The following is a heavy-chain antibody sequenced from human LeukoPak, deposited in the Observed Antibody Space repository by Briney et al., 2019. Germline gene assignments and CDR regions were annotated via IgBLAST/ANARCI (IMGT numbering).Heavy chain of an antibody. Sequence: GGSLRLSCAASGFTFSSYSMNWVRQAPGKGLEWVSITPSSSDRYYADSVQGRFTISRDNAKFSLYLQMNSLRAEDTAIYYCATDRKVGTWDPRFNYWGQGTLVTVSS. CDR2: TPSSSDR. V-gene: IGHV3-21*01. D-gene: IGHD4-23*01. CDR3: ATDRKVGTWDPRFNY. CDR1: GFTFSSYS. J-gene: IGHJ4*02.